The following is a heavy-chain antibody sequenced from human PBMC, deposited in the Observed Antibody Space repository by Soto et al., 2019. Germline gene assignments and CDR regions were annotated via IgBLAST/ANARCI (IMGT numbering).Heavy chain of an antibody. V-gene: IGHV4-4*02. Sequence: QVQLQESGPGLVRPSGTLSLTCAVSGASISSSGNWWSWVRQPPGKGLEWIGGIYHSGSTNYNPSLKSRVTMSVDKSKNQFSLKLSSVTAADTAVYYCARMVGATLVDFWGQGTLVTVSS. J-gene: IGHJ4*02. CDR3: ARMVGATLVDF. CDR1: GASISSSGNW. D-gene: IGHD1-26*01. CDR2: IYHSGST.